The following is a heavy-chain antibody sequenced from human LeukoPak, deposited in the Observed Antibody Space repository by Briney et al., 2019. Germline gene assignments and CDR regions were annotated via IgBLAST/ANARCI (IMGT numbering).Heavy chain of an antibody. CDR1: GFTVSSNY. D-gene: IGHD2-8*02. J-gene: IGHJ4*02. CDR3: ATYRQVLLPLES. CDR2: IYSGGST. V-gene: IGHV3-66*01. Sequence: GGSLRLSCAASGFTVSSNYMSWVRQAPGKGLEWVSVIYSGGSTYYADSVKGRFTISRDNSKSTLSLQMNSLRAEDTAIYYCATYRQVLLPLESWGQGTLVTVSS.